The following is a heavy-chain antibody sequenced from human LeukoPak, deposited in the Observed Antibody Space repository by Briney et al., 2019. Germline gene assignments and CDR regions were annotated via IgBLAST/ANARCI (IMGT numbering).Heavy chain of an antibody. J-gene: IGHJ5*02. D-gene: IGHD2-15*01. CDR2: INPSGGST. Sequence: GASVKVSRKASGYTFTSYYMHWVRQAPGQGLEWMGLINPSGGSTSYAQKFQGRVTMTRDTSTSTVYMELSSLRSEDTAVYYCARDRRDCSGGSCYGGSWFDPWGQGTLVTVSS. CDR1: GYTFTSYY. CDR3: ARDRRDCSGGSCYGGSWFDP. V-gene: IGHV1-46*01.